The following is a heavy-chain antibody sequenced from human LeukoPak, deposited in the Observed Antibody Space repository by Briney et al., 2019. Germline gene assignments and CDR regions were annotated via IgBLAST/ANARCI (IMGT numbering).Heavy chain of an antibody. CDR3: ARDRHGSGWDSWFDP. J-gene: IGHJ5*02. V-gene: IGHV4-4*02. D-gene: IGHD3-10*01. CDR1: GGSISSSTW. Sequence: SGTLSLTCAVSGGSISSSTWWSWVRQPPGKGLEWIGEIYHSGTTNYNPSLKSRVTISVDTSKNQFSLKLSSVTAADTAVYYCARDRHGSGWDSWFDPWGQGTLVTVSS. CDR2: IYHSGTT.